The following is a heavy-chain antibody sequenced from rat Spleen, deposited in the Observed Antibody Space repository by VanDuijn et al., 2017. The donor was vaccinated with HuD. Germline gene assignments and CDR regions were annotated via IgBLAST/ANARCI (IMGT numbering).Heavy chain of an antibody. D-gene: IGHD1-10*01. J-gene: IGHJ2*01. V-gene: IGHV10-5*01. CDR1: GFTFSNAA. Sequence: VQVVESGGGLVQPKESLKISCAASGFTFSNAAMYWVRQAPGKGLEWVARIRTKPNNYATYYVDSVKGRFTISRDDSKSMVYLQMDNLKTEDTAMYYCTADNSLYWGQGVMVTVSS. CDR2: IRTKPNNYAT. CDR3: TADNSLY.